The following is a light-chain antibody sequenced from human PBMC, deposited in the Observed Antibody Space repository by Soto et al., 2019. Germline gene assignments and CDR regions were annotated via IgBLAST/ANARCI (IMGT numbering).Light chain of an antibody. CDR1: SSNIGSNY. J-gene: IGLJ3*02. CDR2: RNN. Sequence: QSVLTQPPSASGTPGQRVTISCSGSSSNIGSNYVYWYQQLPGTAPKLLIYRNNQRPSGVPDRFSGSKSGTSASLAISGLRSEDEADHYCAAWDDSLSANWVFGGGTQLTVL. V-gene: IGLV1-47*01. CDR3: AAWDDSLSANWV.